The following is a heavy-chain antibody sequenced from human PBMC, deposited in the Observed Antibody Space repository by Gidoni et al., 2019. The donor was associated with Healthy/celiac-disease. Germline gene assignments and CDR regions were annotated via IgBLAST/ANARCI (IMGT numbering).Heavy chain of an antibody. J-gene: IGHJ6*02. CDR3: AKGVYSSGWLNYYYGMDV. V-gene: IGHV3-30*18. Sequence: QVQLVESGGGVVQPGRSLRLSCAASGFTFSSYGRPWVRQAPGKGLEWVAVISYDGSNKYYADSVKGRFTISRDNSKNALYLQMNSLRAEDTAVYYCAKGVYSSGWLNYYYGMDVWGQGTTVTVSS. D-gene: IGHD6-19*01. CDR2: ISYDGSNK. CDR1: GFTFSSYG.